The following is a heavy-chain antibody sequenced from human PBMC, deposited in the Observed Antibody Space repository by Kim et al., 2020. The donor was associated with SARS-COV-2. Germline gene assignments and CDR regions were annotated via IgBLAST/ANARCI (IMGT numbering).Heavy chain of an antibody. V-gene: IGHV4-59*13. J-gene: IGHJ4*02. CDR1: GGSISSYY. Sequence: SETLSLTCTVSGGSISSYYWSWIRQPPGKGLEWIGYIYYSGSTNYNPSLKSRVTISVDTSKNQFSLKLSSVTAADTAVYYCATISPGDSSSSNYWGQGTLVTVSS. D-gene: IGHD6-6*01. CDR2: IYYSGST. CDR3: ATISPGDSSSSNY.